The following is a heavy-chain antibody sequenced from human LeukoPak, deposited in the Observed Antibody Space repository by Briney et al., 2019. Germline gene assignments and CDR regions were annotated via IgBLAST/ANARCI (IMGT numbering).Heavy chain of an antibody. CDR3: ARDRGSRYSSGCPDY. J-gene: IGHJ4*02. CDR2: ISSGSTYI. Sequence: PGGSLRLSCAASGFTFSSYSMNWVRQAPGKGLEWVSSISSGSTYIYYADSVKGRFTISRDNAKNSLYLQMNSLRAEDTAVYYCARDRGSRYSSGCPDYWGQGTLVTVSS. D-gene: IGHD6-19*01. V-gene: IGHV3-21*01. CDR1: GFTFSSYS.